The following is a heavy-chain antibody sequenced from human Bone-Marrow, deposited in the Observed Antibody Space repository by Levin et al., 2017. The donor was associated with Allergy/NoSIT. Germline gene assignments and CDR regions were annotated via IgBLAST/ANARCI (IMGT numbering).Heavy chain of an antibody. Sequence: GESLKISCAASGFTFSSYSMNWVRQAPGKGLEWVSSISSSSSYIYYADSVKGRFTISRDNAKNSLYLQMNSLRAEDTAVYYCAIRPNYDFWSGYHPRGIYYYYGMDVWGQGTTVTVSS. CDR1: GFTFSSYS. D-gene: IGHD3-3*01. J-gene: IGHJ6*02. CDR3: AIRPNYDFWSGYHPRGIYYYYGMDV. CDR2: ISSSSSYI. V-gene: IGHV3-21*01.